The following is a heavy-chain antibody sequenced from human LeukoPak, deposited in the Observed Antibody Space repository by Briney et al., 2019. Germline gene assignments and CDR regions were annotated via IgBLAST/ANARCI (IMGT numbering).Heavy chain of an antibody. Sequence: SETLSLTCTVSGFSITNNYFWGWIRQPPGKGLEWIGSIFHSGSTYYNPSLKSRVTISVDTSKNQFSLKLSSVTAADTAVYYCATTYYDFWSGLGGAFDIWGQGTMVTVSS. CDR2: IFHSGST. V-gene: IGHV4-38-2*02. J-gene: IGHJ3*02. D-gene: IGHD3-3*01. CDR1: GFSITNNYF. CDR3: ATTYYDFWSGLGGAFDI.